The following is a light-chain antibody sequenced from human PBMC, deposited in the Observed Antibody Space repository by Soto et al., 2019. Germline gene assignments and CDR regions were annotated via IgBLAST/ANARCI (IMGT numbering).Light chain of an antibody. CDR1: TGPVTSDEY. V-gene: IGLV7-46*01. CDR3: LLSYERGAV. Sequence: QAVVTQEPSLTVSPGGTVTLTCGSSTGPVTSDEYPYWFQQRPGQAPRTLIYEAAIRHSWTPARFSGSLLGGKAALTLSGAQPEDEADYSCLLSYERGAVFGGGPKLTVL. CDR2: EAA. J-gene: IGLJ2*01.